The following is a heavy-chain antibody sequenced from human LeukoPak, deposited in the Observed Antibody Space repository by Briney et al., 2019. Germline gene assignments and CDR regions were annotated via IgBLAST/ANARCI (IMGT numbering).Heavy chain of an antibody. V-gene: IGHV1-69*13. CDR3: ASLNNLWFGESFGYFDY. Sequence: SVKVSCKASGGTFISYAISWVRQAPGQGLEWMGGIIPIFGTANYAQKFQGRVTITADESTSTAYMELSSLRSEDTAVYYCASLNNLWFGESFGYFDYWGQGTLVTVSS. D-gene: IGHD3-10*01. CDR2: IIPIFGTA. CDR1: GGTFISYA. J-gene: IGHJ4*02.